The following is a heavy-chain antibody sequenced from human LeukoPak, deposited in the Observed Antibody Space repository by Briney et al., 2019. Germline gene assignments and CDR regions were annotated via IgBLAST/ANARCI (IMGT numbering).Heavy chain of an antibody. Sequence: GTSVKVSCKASGFTFTSSAMQWVRQARGQRLEWIGWIVVSSGNTNYAQKFQERVTITRDMSTSTAYMELSSLRSEDTAVYYCAADRRDDYGDYVSAFDIWGQGTMVTVSS. J-gene: IGHJ3*02. CDR2: IVVSSGNT. CDR3: AADRRDDYGDYVSAFDI. D-gene: IGHD4-17*01. V-gene: IGHV1-58*02. CDR1: GFTFTSSA.